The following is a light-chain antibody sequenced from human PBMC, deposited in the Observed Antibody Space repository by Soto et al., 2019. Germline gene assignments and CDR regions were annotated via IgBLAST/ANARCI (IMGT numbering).Light chain of an antibody. CDR1: RSISDW. V-gene: IGKV1-5*01. CDR2: DAS. J-gene: IGKJ1*01. Sequence: DIHMTQPPSSLSPSVGDRVTITCRASRSISDWLAWYQQKPGKAPELLIFDASNLKSGVSSRFSGSGSGTEFTLTISRLQPDDVATYYCLQYSSHSWTFGQGTKVDIK. CDR3: LQYSSHSWT.